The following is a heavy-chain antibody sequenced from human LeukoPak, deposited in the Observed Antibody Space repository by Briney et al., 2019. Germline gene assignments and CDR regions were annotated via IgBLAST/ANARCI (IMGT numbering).Heavy chain of an antibody. D-gene: IGHD2-8*01. CDR3: AKGSSRGNTNGYLFDY. V-gene: IGHV3-23*01. Sequence: GGSLRLSCAASGFTFSGYGMIWVRLAPGKGLEWVSGISNSGGTTYYADSVRGRFTISRDNSKNTLSLQMNSLRAEDSAVYYCAKGSSRGNTNGYLFDYWGQGTLVTVSS. CDR2: ISNSGGTT. CDR1: GFTFSGYG. J-gene: IGHJ4*02.